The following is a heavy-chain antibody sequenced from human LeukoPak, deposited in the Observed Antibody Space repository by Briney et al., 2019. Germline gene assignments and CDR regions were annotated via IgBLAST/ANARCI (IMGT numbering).Heavy chain of an antibody. CDR3: ARTDSIVGAKSVDY. CDR2: ISYSSSDI. D-gene: IGHD1-26*01. CDR1: GFTFSNYN. J-gene: IGHJ4*02. V-gene: IGHV3-21*01. Sequence: GGSLRLSCAASGFTFSNYNMNWVRQAPGKGLEWVSSISYSSSDISYADSVKGRFTISRDNAKNSLHLQMNSLRAEDTAVYYCARTDSIVGAKSVDYWGQGTLVTVSS.